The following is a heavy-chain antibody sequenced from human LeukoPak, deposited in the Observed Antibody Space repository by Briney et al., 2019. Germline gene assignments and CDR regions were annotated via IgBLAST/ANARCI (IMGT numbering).Heavy chain of an antibody. CDR1: GFTVSSNY. D-gene: IGHD3-10*01. Sequence: GGSLRLSCAASGFTVSSNYMSWVRQAPGKGLEWVSVIYSGGSTYYADSVKGRFTISRDNSNNTLYLQMNSLTAEDTAVYYCARSSWFGEFFWYFDYWGQGTLVTVSS. V-gene: IGHV3-66*01. CDR2: IYSGGST. CDR3: ARSSWFGEFFWYFDY. J-gene: IGHJ4*02.